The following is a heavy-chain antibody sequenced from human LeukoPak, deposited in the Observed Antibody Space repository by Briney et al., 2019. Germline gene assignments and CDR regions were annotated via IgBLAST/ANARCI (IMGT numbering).Heavy chain of an antibody. Sequence: ASVKVSRKASGYTFTSYGISWVRQAPGQGLEWMGWISAYNGNTNYAQKLQGRVTMTTDTSTSTAYMELRSLRSDDTAVYYCATYSSSWRLDYWGQGTLVTVSS. CDR2: ISAYNGNT. J-gene: IGHJ4*02. CDR3: ATYSSSWRLDY. D-gene: IGHD6-13*01. CDR1: GYTFTSYG. V-gene: IGHV1-18*01.